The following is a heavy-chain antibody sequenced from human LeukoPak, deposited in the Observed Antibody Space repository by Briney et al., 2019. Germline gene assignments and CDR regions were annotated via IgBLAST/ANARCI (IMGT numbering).Heavy chain of an antibody. D-gene: IGHD3-10*01. CDR2: ISGSGGST. CDR3: ARGSGSFPYNWFDP. J-gene: IGHJ5*02. CDR1: GFTFSSYA. V-gene: IGHV3-23*01. Sequence: GGSLGLSCAASGFTFSSYAMGWVRQAPGKGLEWVSTISGSGGSTYYADSVKGRFTISRDNSKNTLYLQMNSLRAEDTAVYYCARGSGSFPYNWFDPWGQGTLVTVSS.